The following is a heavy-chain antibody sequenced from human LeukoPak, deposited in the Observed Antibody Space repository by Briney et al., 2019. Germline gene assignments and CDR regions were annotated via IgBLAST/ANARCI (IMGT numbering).Heavy chain of an antibody. CDR2: ISESGDST. D-gene: IGHD1-26*01. CDR1: KFTFSRYA. Sequence: GGSLRISCAASKFTFSRYAMSWVRQAPGKGLEWVSSISESGDSTYYADSVKGRFTISRDNSKNTLYLQMNSLRAEDTAVYYCAKFVNFGSYYYYYYIDVWGKGTTVTVSS. V-gene: IGHV3-23*01. J-gene: IGHJ6*03. CDR3: AKFVNFGSYYYYYYIDV.